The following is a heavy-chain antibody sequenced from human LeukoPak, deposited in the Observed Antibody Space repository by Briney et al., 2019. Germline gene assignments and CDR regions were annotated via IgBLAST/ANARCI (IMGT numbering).Heavy chain of an antibody. CDR1: GFIVSNNS. CDR3: ARSGDARLNFDY. J-gene: IGHJ4*02. V-gene: IGHV3-66*02. Sequence: GGSLRLSCAASGFIVSNNSMNWVRQAPGKGLEWVSVIHSGGSTYYAESVRGRFTISRDNSKNTVNPQMNDLRAEDTAVYYCARSGDARLNFDYWGQGTLVTVSS. CDR2: IHSGGST. D-gene: IGHD3-10*01.